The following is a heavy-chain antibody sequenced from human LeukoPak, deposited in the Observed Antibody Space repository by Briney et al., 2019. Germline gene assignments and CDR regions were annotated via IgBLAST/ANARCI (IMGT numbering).Heavy chain of an antibody. CDR1: GFTFSNAW. D-gene: IGHD3-22*01. V-gene: IGHV3-15*01. CDR3: ATPTYYYDSSGYNY. Sequence: GGSLRLSCAASGFTFSNAWMSWVRQAPGKGLEWVGRIKSKTDGGTTDYAAPVKGRFTISRDDSKNTLYLQMNSLKTEDTAVYYCATPTYYYDSSGYNYWGQGTLVTVSS. J-gene: IGHJ4*02. CDR2: IKSKTDGGTT.